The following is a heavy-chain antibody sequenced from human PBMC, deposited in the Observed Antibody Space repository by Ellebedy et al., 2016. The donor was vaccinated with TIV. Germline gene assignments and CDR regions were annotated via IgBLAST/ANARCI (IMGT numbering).Heavy chain of an antibody. J-gene: IGHJ4*02. Sequence: ESLKISCEASGFSFSNSWMHWVRQPPGKGLEWIGYIYYCGDTYYNPSLKSRINISVDKSKNQFSLKLSSVTAADTAVYYCARGGASSKYFDFWGQGTPVTVSS. V-gene: IGHV4-59*01. CDR2: IYYCGDT. CDR1: GFSFSNSW. CDR3: ARGGASSKYFDF.